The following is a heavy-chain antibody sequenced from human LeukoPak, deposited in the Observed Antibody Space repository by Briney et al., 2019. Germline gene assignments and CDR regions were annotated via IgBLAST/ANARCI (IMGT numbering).Heavy chain of an antibody. Sequence: SETLSLTCTVSGGSISSSGYYWAWIRQPPGKGLEWIGSIYYTGSTYYNPSLKSRVTISVDTSKNKFSLKLISVTAADTAVYYCANPQSRGYDYLDYWGQGTLVSVSS. V-gene: IGHV4-39*01. CDR1: GGSISSSGYY. D-gene: IGHD5-12*01. CDR2: IYYTGST. J-gene: IGHJ4*02. CDR3: ANPQSRGYDYLDY.